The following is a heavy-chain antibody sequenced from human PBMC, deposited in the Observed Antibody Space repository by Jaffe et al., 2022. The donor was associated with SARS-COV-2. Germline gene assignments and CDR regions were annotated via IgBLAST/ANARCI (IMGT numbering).Heavy chain of an antibody. CDR1: GFTFSSYA. Sequence: QVQLVESGGGVVQPGRSLRLSCAASGFTFSSYAMHWVRQAPGKGLEWVAVISYDGSNKYYADSVKGRFTISRDNSKNTLYLQMNSLRAEDTAVYYCAGGYSSGWYDLNRVYFDYWGQGTLVTVSS. D-gene: IGHD6-19*01. CDR2: ISYDGSNK. J-gene: IGHJ4*02. CDR3: AGGYSSGWYDLNRVYFDY. V-gene: IGHV3-30*04.